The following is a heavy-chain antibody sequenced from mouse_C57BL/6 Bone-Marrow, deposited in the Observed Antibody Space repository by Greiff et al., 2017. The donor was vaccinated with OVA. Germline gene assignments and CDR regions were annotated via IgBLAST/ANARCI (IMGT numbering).Heavy chain of an antibody. J-gene: IGHJ4*01. D-gene: IGHD2-5*01. CDR2: ISDGGSYT. CDR1: GFTFSSYA. CDR3: ARSSYYSNYSYAMDY. Sequence: DVKLVESGGGLVKPGGSLKLSCAASGFTFSSYAMSWVRQTPEKRLEWVATISDGGSYTYYPDNVKGRFTISRDNAKNNLYLQMSHLKSEDTAMYYCARSSYYSNYSYAMDYWGQGTSVTVSS. V-gene: IGHV5-4*03.